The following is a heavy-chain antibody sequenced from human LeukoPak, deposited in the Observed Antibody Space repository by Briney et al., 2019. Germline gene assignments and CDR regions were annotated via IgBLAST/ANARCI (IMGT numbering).Heavy chain of an antibody. V-gene: IGHV3-30*04. CDR2: ISYDGSNK. CDR3: ASSTYYYDSSGGIKGAW. D-gene: IGHD3-22*01. Sequence: GRSLRLSCAASGFTFSSYAMHWVRQAPGKGLEWVAVISYDGSNKYYADSVKGRFTISRDNSKNTLYLQMNSLRAEDTAVYYCASSTYYYDSSGGIKGAWWGQGTLVTVSS. J-gene: IGHJ4*02. CDR1: GFTFSSYA.